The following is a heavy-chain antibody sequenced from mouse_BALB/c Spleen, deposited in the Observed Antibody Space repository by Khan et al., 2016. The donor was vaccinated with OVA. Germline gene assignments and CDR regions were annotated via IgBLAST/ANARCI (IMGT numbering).Heavy chain of an antibody. Sequence: EVQLVESGGGLVKPGGSLKLSCAASGFTFSNYGVSWVRQTPEKRLEWVAFISSGDTTYYPDSVKGRFTISRDNARNILYLQMSSLRSEDTAMYYCARDYWFAYWGQGTLVNVSA. V-gene: IGHV5-6-5*01. CDR1: GFTFSNYG. J-gene: IGHJ3*01. CDR2: ISSGDTT. CDR3: ARDYWFAY.